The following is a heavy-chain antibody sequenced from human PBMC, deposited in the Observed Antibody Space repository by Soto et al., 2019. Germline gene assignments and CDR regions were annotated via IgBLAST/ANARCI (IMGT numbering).Heavy chain of an antibody. V-gene: IGHV1-69*04. J-gene: IGHJ4*02. CDR3: ARDRGHPYYYDSSGYYYIDY. CDR1: GGTFSSYT. Sequence: SVKVSCKASGGTFSSYTISWVRQAPGQGLEWMGRIILILGIANYAQKFQGRVTITADKSTSTAYMELSSLRSEDTAVYYCARDRGHPYYYDSSGYYYIDYWGQGTLVTVSS. CDR2: IILILGIA. D-gene: IGHD3-22*01.